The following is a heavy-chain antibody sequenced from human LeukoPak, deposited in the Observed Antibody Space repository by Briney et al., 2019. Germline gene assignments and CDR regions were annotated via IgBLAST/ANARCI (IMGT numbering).Heavy chain of an antibody. J-gene: IGHJ5*02. CDR3: ARAGLDGYNYDNWFDP. V-gene: IGHV3-30*04. Sequence: GGSLRLSCAASGFTFSSYAMHWVRQAPGKGLEWVAVISYDGSNKYYADSVKGRFTISRDNSENTLYLQMNSLRAEDTAVYYCARAGLDGYNYDNWFDPWGQGTLVTVSS. D-gene: IGHD5-24*01. CDR1: GFTFSSYA. CDR2: ISYDGSNK.